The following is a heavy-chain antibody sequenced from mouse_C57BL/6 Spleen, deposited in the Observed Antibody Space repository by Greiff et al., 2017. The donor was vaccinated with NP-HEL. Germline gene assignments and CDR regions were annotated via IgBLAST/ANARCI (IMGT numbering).Heavy chain of an antibody. CDR2: IDPSDSET. CDR1: GYTFTSYW. V-gene: IGHV1-52*01. CDR3: ARGDYYGSSLWCAY. D-gene: IGHD1-1*01. J-gene: IGHJ3*01. Sequence: QVQLQQPGAELVRPGSSVKLSCKASGYTFTSYWMHWVKQRPIQGLEWIGNIDPSDSETHYNQKFKDKATLTVDKSSSTAYMQLSSLTSEDSAVYYCARGDYYGSSLWCAYWGQGTLVTVSA.